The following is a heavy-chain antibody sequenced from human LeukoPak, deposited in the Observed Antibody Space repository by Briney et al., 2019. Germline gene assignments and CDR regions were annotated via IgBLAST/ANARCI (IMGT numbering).Heavy chain of an antibody. CDR3: ARDRKKYSSDAYYFDY. J-gene: IGHJ4*02. CDR2: ISAYNGST. D-gene: IGHD6-19*01. CDR1: GYTFTSYG. Sequence: ASVKVSCKASGYTFTSYGISWVRQAPGQGLEWMGWISAYNGSTNYAQKLQGRVTMTTDTSTSTAYMELRSLRSDDTAVYYCARDRKKYSSDAYYFDYWGQGTLVTVSS. V-gene: IGHV1-18*01.